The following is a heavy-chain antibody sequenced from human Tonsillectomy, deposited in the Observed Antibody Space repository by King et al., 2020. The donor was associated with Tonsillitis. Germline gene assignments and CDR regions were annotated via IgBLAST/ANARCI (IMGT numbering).Heavy chain of an antibody. CDR2: ISGSGDST. D-gene: IGHD3-10*01. V-gene: IGHV3-23*04. J-gene: IGHJ6*02. CDR1: AFTFSNYA. CDR3: AKHSGSVYYDMDV. Sequence: VQLVESGGGLLQPGGSLRLSCAASAFTFSNYAMSWVRQAPGKGLEWVSGISGSGDSTYYADSVKGRFTISRDNSKNTLYLRVNSLRAEDTAVYYCAKHSGSVYYDMDVWGQGTTVTVSS.